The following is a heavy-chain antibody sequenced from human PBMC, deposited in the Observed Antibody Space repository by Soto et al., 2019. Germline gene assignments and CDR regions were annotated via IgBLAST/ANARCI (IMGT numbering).Heavy chain of an antibody. CDR2: IYHGGST. J-gene: IGHJ5*02. D-gene: IGHD3-22*01. CDR3: ARVGPWVPYYYDSSPYTFENWFDP. Sequence: SETLSLTCTVSGGSISSGGYYWSWIRQPPGKGLEWIGSIYHGGSTYYNPSLNSRVTLSIDMTNNHVSLILNSVTAADTAVYYCARVGPWVPYYYDSSPYTFENWFDPWGQGTLVTVS. V-gene: IGHV4-39*02. CDR1: GGSISSGGYY.